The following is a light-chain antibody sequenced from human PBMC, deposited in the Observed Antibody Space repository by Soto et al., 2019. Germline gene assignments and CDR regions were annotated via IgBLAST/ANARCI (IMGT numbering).Light chain of an antibody. CDR3: QQRNNWPLS. Sequence: EIVLTQSPATLSLSPGQRATLSCRASQSVSTYLAWFQQKPGQAPRLLIYDSSNKSTDIPARFSGSGSGTDFTFTLGSLEPEDFAVYYCQQRNNWPLSCGGGTRVELQ. CDR2: DSS. J-gene: IGKJ4*01. V-gene: IGKV3-11*01. CDR1: QSVSTY.